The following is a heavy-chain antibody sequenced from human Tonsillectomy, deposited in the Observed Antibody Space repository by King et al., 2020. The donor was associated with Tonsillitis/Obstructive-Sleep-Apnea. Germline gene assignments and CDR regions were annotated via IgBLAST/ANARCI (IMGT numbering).Heavy chain of an antibody. CDR2: IYSGDST. V-gene: IGHV3-53*01. Sequence: VQLVESGGGLIQPGGSLRLSCAASGFTVNSNYISWVRQAPGKGLEWVSLIYSGDSTYYADSVKGRFTISRDNSKNTLYLQMNSLRAEDTAVYYCARISPDYYSVMDVWGQGTTVTVSS. CDR1: GFTVNSNY. J-gene: IGHJ6*02. CDR3: ARISPDYYSVMDV.